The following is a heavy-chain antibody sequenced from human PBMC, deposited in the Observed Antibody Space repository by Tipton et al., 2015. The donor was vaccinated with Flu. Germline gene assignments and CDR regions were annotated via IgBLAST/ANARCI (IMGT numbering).Heavy chain of an antibody. J-gene: IGHJ3*02. CDR2: IHSGGST. CDR3: ARDRNSDYSFDI. Sequence: SLRLSCAISGFSVSSNYMSWVRQAPGKGLEWVSVIHSGGSTYYADSVKGRFTISRDNSKNTLHLQMNSLRAEDTAVYYCARDRNSDYSFDIWGQGTMVTVSS. CDR1: GFSVSSNY. V-gene: IGHV3-66*01. D-gene: IGHD3-22*01.